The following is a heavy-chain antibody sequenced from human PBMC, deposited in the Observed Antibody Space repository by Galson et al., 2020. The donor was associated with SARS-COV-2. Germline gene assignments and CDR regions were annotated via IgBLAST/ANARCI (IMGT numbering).Heavy chain of an antibody. Sequence: ASVKVSCKASGYSFTGYYIHWVRQAPGEGLEWMGWIHPNSGGTINAQNFQGRVSMSMDRSITTVYMVLYSLGSDDTAIYYCARDTGDSHGGGLLGFWGQGTLVTVSS. D-gene: IGHD5-18*01. J-gene: IGHJ4*02. CDR1: GYSFTGYY. V-gene: IGHV1-2*02. CDR2: IHPNSGGT. CDR3: ARDTGDSHGGGLLGF.